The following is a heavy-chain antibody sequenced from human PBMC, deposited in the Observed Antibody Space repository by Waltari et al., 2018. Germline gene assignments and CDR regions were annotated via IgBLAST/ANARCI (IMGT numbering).Heavy chain of an antibody. J-gene: IGHJ4*02. V-gene: IGHV3-7*01. CDR2: INQDGSEE. CDR3: ARERGGYCSGTSCPRSFDY. Sequence: EVQLVESGGGLVQPGGSLRRSCAASGFTFVTYSMGWVPPTPGKGLEWVANINQDGSEEYYVDSVKGRFTISRDNAKNSLYLQMNSLRAEETAVYYCARERGGYCSGTSCPRSFDYWGQGTLVTVSS. CDR1: GFTFVTYS. D-gene: IGHD2-2*01.